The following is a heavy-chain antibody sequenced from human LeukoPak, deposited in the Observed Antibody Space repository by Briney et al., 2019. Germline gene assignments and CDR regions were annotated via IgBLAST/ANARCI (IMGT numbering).Heavy chain of an antibody. CDR3: ARTSKYYYGSGSYYDSFEI. CDR1: GYTFTSYG. Sequence: GASVKVSCKASGYTFTSYGISWVRQAPGQGLEWMGWISAYNGNTNYAQKLQGRVTMTTDTSTSTAYMELRSLRSDDTAVYYCARTSKYYYGSGSYYDSFEIWGQGTMVTVSS. J-gene: IGHJ3*02. V-gene: IGHV1-18*01. CDR2: ISAYNGNT. D-gene: IGHD3-10*01.